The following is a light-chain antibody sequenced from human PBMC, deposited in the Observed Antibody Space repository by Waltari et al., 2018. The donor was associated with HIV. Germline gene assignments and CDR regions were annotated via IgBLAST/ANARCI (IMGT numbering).Light chain of an antibody. V-gene: IGLV1-40*01. J-gene: IGLJ3*02. CDR3: QSYDRSLSGWV. CDR1: SSTIGAGYH. Sequence: QSVLTPPPSVSGAPGQRVTIRCTATSSTIGAGYHVHWYQQLPGTAPKLLIYGNTNRPSGVPDRFSGSKSGTSASLAITGLQAEDEADYYCQSYDRSLSGWVFGGGTKLTVL. CDR2: GNT.